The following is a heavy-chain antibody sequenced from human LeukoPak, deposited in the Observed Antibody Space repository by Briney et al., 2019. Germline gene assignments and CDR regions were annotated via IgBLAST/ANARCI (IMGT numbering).Heavy chain of an antibody. CDR3: ARRRLDTAMVDQDYYYYGMDV. J-gene: IGHJ6*02. D-gene: IGHD5-18*01. CDR1: GGTFSSYA. V-gene: IGHV1-69*13. Sequence: SVTVSCKASGGTFSSYAISWVRQAPGQGLGWMGGIIPIFGTANYAQKFQGRVTITADESTSTAYMELSRLRSEDTAVYYCARRRLDTAMVDQDYYYYGMDVWGQGTTVTVSS. CDR2: IIPIFGTA.